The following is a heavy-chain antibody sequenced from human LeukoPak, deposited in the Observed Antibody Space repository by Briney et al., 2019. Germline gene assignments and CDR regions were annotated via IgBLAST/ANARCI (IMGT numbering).Heavy chain of an antibody. CDR1: GFTFSSYA. D-gene: IGHD3-10*01. CDR3: AKDDGSGSYYPFDY. Sequence: GGSLRLSCAASGFTFSSYAMSWVRQAPGKGLEWISAISGSGGSTYYADSVRGRFTISRDNSKDTLYLQTNSLRAEDTAVYYCAKDDGSGSYYPFDYWGQGTLVTVSS. CDR2: ISGSGGST. V-gene: IGHV3-23*01. J-gene: IGHJ4*02.